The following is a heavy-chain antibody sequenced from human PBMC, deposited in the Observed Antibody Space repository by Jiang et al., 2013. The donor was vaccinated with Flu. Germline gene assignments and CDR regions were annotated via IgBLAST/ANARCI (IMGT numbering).Heavy chain of an antibody. J-gene: IGHJ6*02. V-gene: IGHV6-1*01. Sequence: QTLSLTCAISGDSVSSNSAAWNWIRQSPSRGLEWLGRTYYRSKWYNDYAVSVKSRITINPDTSKNQFSLQLNSVTPEDTAVYYCARVARLLWFGEANPNYYYYGMDVWGQGTTVTVSS. D-gene: IGHD3-10*01. CDR1: GDSVSSNSAA. CDR3: ARVARLLWFGEANPNYYYYGMDV. CDR2: TYYRSKWYN.